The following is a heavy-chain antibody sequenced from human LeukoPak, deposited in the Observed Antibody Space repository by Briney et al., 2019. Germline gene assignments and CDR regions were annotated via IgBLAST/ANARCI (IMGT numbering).Heavy chain of an antibody. V-gene: IGHV4-59*01. CDR1: GGSISKYY. Sequence: PSETLSLTCTVSGGSISKYYWGWIRQPPGKGLEWIAYMSDSASSKYKSSLTSRVTISLDTSKNQFSLKLSSVTAADTAVYYCAGSSSGYYYVGYFDYWGQGTPVTVSS. D-gene: IGHD3-22*01. J-gene: IGHJ4*02. CDR3: AGSSSGYYYVGYFDY. CDR2: MSDSASS.